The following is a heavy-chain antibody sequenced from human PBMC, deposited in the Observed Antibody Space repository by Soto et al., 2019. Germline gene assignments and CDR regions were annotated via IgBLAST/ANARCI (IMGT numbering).Heavy chain of an antibody. CDR1: GYTFTSYC. CDR3: AMVDVYVTPSPQDV. J-gene: IGHJ6*02. V-gene: IGHV1-18*01. CDR2: ISAYNGNT. D-gene: IGHD3-16*01. Sequence: GASVNVSCKASGYTFTSYCISWVRQAPGQGLEWMGWISAYNGNTNYAQKLQGRVTMTTDTSTSTAYMELRSLRSNDTAIYYCAMVDVYVTPSPQDVWGQGTTVTVSS.